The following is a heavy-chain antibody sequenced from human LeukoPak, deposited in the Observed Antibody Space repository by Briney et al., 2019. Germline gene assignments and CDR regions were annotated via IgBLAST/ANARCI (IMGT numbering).Heavy chain of an antibody. V-gene: IGHV4-39*07. J-gene: IGHJ4*02. Sequence: SETLSLACIVSGGSISTTSYYWGWIRQPPGKGLEWIGSIYYSGSTYYTPSLKSRVTISVDTSKNQFSLKLSSVTAADTAVYYCARGGGVRPLDYWGQGTLVTVSS. CDR3: ARGGGVRPLDY. CDR2: IYYSGST. CDR1: GGSISTTSYY. D-gene: IGHD3-16*01.